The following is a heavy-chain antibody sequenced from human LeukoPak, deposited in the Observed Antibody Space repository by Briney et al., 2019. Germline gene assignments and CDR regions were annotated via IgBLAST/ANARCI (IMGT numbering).Heavy chain of an antibody. CDR2: ISDSGGST. CDR1: GFTITGHT. Sequence: GGSLRLSCAASGFTITGHTMTWVRQAPGKGLEWVSVISDSGGSTYYADAVKGRFTISRDNSKNTVYMQMNNLRAEDMAVYYCAKGSTIPWGEFDIWGQGTMVTVSS. J-gene: IGHJ3*02. D-gene: IGHD3-3*01. V-gene: IGHV3-23*01. CDR3: AKGSTIPWGEFDI.